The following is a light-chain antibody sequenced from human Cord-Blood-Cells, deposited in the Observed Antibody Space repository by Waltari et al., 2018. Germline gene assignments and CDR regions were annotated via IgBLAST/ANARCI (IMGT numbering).Light chain of an antibody. Sequence: SYVLTQPPSVSVAPGKTARITCGGNNIGSKSVPWYQQKPGQAPVLVIYYDSYRPSGIPERFSGSNSGNTATLTISRVEAGDEADYYCQVWDSSSDHPVFGGGTKLTVL. CDR2: YDS. V-gene: IGLV3-21*04. J-gene: IGLJ3*02. CDR3: QVWDSSSDHPV. CDR1: NIGSKS.